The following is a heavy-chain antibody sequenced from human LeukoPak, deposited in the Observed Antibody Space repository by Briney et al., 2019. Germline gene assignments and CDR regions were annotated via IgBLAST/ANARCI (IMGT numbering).Heavy chain of an antibody. Sequence: GGSVRLSCAASGFTYHRYQMDWLRQATGKGLEGVSYFSSIVRTVYNEDSVKGRFTIPRDNAKNSLYLQMNGLRAEHRAVYYCARRVVPPPSYYYYGMDVWGQGTTVTVSS. CDR2: FSSIVRTV. J-gene: IGHJ6*02. V-gene: IGHV3-48*03. CDR3: ARRVVPPPSYYYYGMDV. D-gene: IGHD2-2*01. CDR1: GFTYHRYQ.